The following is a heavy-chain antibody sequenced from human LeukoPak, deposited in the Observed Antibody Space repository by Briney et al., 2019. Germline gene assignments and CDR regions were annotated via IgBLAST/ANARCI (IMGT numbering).Heavy chain of an antibody. J-gene: IGHJ3*02. D-gene: IGHD3-22*01. CDR2: INPNSGGT. CDR1: GYTFTGYY. CDR3: ARYYDSSGYDAFDI. V-gene: IGHV1-2*02. Sequence: ASVKVSCKASGYTFTGYYMHWVRQAPGQGLEWMGWINPNSGGTNYAQKFQGRVTITRDTSASTAYMELSSLRSEDMAVYYCARYYDSSGYDAFDIWGQGTMVTVSS.